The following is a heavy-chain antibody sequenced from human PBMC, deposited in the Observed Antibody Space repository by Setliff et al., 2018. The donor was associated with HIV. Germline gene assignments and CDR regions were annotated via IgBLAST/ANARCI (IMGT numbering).Heavy chain of an antibody. J-gene: IGHJ4*02. Sequence: PGGSLRLSCAASGFIFSDYGMHWVRQAPGKGLEWVAHIRFDGNREYYDASVKGRFTVSRDNSKDTVFLEIHSLRAGDTAVYYCAKERGDGHGYYFHYWGQGTLVTVSS. D-gene: IGHD3-3*01. CDR2: IRFDGNRE. CDR3: AKERGDGHGYYFHY. CDR1: GFIFSDYG. V-gene: IGHV3-30*02.